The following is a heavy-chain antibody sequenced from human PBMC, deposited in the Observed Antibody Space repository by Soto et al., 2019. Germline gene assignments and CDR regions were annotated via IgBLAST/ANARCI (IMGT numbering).Heavy chain of an antibody. CDR3: CSIGWSDGYYYYYGMDV. CDR2: ISGSGCGT. J-gene: IGHJ6*02. V-gene: IGHV3-23*01. CDR1: GFTFSSYA. D-gene: IGHD6-19*01. Sequence: GGVLRLSCAASGFTFSSYAISWVRQAPGKGLEWVAVISGSGCGTYYADSVKGQFTISRDNSKNTPYLQWNSLRAADTAVYYCCSIGWSDGYYYYYGMDVWGQGTTVTVSS.